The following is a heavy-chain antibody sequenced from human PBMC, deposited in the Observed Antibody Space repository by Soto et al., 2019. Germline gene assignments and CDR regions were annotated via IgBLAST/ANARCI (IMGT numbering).Heavy chain of an antibody. CDR1: GYTFTSYG. D-gene: IGHD3-22*01. J-gene: IGHJ5*02. Sequence: ASVKVSCKASGYTFTSYGISWVRQAPGQGLEWMGWISAYNGNTNYAQKLQGRVTMTTDTSTSTAYLELRSLRSDDTAAYYCARVLFFDYYDSSGYNGWFDPWGQGTLVTVSS. V-gene: IGHV1-18*01. CDR2: ISAYNGNT. CDR3: ARVLFFDYYDSSGYNGWFDP.